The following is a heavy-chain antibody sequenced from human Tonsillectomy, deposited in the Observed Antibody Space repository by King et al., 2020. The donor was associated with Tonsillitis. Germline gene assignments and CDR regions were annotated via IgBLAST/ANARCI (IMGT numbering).Heavy chain of an antibody. J-gene: IGHJ4*02. CDR2: IVPILGIA. V-gene: IGHV1-69*04. CDR3: AREGTSGWYID. Sequence: QLVQSGAEVKKPGSSVKVSCKASGGTFSSYAISWVRQAPGQGLEWMGRIVPILGIANYAQNFQGRVTITADKSTSTAYMEVSSLRSEDTAVYYCAREGTSGWYIDWGQGTLVTVSS. CDR1: GGTFSSYA. D-gene: IGHD6-19*01.